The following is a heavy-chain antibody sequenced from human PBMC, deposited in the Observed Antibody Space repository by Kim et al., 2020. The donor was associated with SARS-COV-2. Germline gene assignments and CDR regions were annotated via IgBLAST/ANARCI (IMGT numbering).Heavy chain of an antibody. J-gene: IGHJ6*03. CDR3: ARDRAVEWLLYGSNPYYYYMDV. V-gene: IGHV3-48*03. D-gene: IGHD3-3*01. CDR2: ISDSGSTI. Sequence: GGSLRLSCAASGFTFISYEMNWVRQAPGKGLEWVSYISDSGSTIYYTDSVKGRFIISRDNAKNSLYLQMNRLRAEDTAVYYCARDRAVEWLLYGSNPYYYYMDVWGKGTTVTVSS. CDR1: GFTFISYE.